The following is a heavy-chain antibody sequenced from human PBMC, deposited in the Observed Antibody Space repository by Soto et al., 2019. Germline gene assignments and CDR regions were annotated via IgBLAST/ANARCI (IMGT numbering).Heavy chain of an antibody. V-gene: IGHV1-69*13. D-gene: IGHD2-21*02. CDR3: APLVVTDLSTALDWFDP. CDR2: IIPIFGTA. Sequence: GASVKVSCKASGGTFSSYAISWVRQAPGQGLEWMGGIIPIFGTANYAQKFQGRVTITADESTSTAYMELSSLRSEDTAVYYCAPLVVTDLSTALDWFDPWGQGTLVTVYS. CDR1: GGTFSSYA. J-gene: IGHJ5*02.